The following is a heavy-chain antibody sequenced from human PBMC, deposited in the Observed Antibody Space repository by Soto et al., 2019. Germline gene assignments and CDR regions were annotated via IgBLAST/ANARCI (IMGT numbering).Heavy chain of an antibody. CDR3: ARRGIEAHDTGPGQDYYDY. V-gene: IGHV3-30-3*01. CDR2: ISHDGNTK. Sequence: GGSLRLSCEASGRPFSSYWMTWVRQAPGKGLEWLADISHDGNTKYYADSVKGRFTISRDNSRDTMYLQLNSLRAEDTAVYYCARRGIEAHDTGPGQDYYDYWGQGTQVTVS. D-gene: IGHD6-13*01. J-gene: IGHJ4*02. CDR1: GRPFSSYW.